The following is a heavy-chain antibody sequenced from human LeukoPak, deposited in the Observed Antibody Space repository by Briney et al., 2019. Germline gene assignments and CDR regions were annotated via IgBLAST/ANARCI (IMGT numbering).Heavy chain of an antibody. Sequence: GGSRRLSCAPAGVSFSRYEMNWVSPAPRGGLGWVSYISSGGSTIYYADSVKGRCTTSRDNANNSLYLQMNSLRAEDTAVYYCAELGITMIGGVWGKGTTVTISS. CDR1: GVSFSRYE. D-gene: IGHD3-10*02. V-gene: IGHV3-48*03. J-gene: IGHJ6*04. CDR2: ISSGGSTI. CDR3: AELGITMIGGV.